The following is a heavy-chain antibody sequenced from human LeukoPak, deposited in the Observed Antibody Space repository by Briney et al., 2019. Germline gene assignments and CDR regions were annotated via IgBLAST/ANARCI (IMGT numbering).Heavy chain of an antibody. D-gene: IGHD3-10*01. CDR3: ANDCFGELLMSDY. Sequence: GGSLRLSCAASGFTFSIYGMHWVRQAPGKGLEWVAYIRYDGSNKYYADSEKGIYTISRDNYKNTLYLHMNSQRAEDTAVYYCANDCFGELLMSDYWGQGTLVTVSS. V-gene: IGHV3-30*02. J-gene: IGHJ4*02. CDR2: IRYDGSNK. CDR1: GFTFSIYG.